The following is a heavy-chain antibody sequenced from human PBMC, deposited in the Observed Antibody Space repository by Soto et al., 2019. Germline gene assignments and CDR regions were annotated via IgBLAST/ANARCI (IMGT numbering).Heavy chain of an antibody. D-gene: IGHD1-26*01. CDR2: ISAYNGNT. V-gene: IGHV1-18*01. J-gene: IGHJ4*02. CDR1: GYTFTSYG. CDR3: ASDAGVSGELYY. Sequence: QVQLVQSGAEVKKPGASVKVSCKASGYTFTSYGISWVRQAPGQGLEWMGWISAYNGNTNYAQNLQGRVTMTTDTAASTGNMELRSSGSDDTAVYYWASDAGVSGELYYWGQGTLVTVSS.